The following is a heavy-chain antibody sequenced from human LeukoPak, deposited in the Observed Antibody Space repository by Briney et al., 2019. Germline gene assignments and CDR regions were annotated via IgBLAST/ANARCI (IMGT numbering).Heavy chain of an antibody. CDR2: ISSGSNYT. V-gene: IGHV3-21*01. CDR1: GFTFSTYS. Sequence: PGGSLRLSCAASGFTFSTYSMNWVRQAPGKGLEWVSSISSGSNYTYYADSVKGRFTISRDNAKNSLYLQMNSLRAEDTAVYYCARGGVAVTATELSYWGQGVLVTVSS. CDR3: ARGGVAVTATELSY. D-gene: IGHD2-21*02. J-gene: IGHJ4*02.